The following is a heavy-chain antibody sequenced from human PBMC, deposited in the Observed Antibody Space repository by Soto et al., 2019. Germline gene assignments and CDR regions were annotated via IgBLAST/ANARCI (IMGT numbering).Heavy chain of an antibody. CDR3: ARDPAYYDFWSGYYVVDYYYXDV. J-gene: IGHJ6*03. D-gene: IGHD3-3*01. CDR2: ISSSGSTI. CDR1: GFTFSDYY. Sequence: PGGSLRLSCAASGFTFSDYYMSWIRQAPGKGLEWVSYISSSGSTIYYADSVKGRFTISRDNAKNSLYLQMNSLRAEDTAVYYCARDPAYYDFWSGYYVVDYYYXDVWGKGTTVTVSS. V-gene: IGHV3-11*01.